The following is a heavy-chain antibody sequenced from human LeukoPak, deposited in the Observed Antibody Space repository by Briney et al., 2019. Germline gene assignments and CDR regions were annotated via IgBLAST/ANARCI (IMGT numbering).Heavy chain of an antibody. J-gene: IGHJ4*02. CDR1: RFTFTRYE. CDR3: ARDGGDCSGDSCYVDY. CDR2: ISSSGRTI. Sequence: RGALRLSCAPSRFTFTRYEMNCVGQAPGTGLEWVSDISSSGRTIYYTHAVKGRFTISRDNAKNSLYLQMNSLRAEDTALYYCARDGGDCSGDSCYVDYWGQGTLVTVSS. V-gene: IGHV3-48*03. D-gene: IGHD2-15*01.